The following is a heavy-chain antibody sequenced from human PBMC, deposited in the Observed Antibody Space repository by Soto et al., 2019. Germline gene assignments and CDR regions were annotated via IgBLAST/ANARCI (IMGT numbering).Heavy chain of an antibody. Sequence: EVQLVESGGGLVKPGGSLRLSCAASGFTFSSYSMNWVRQAPGKGLEWVSSISSSSSYIYYADSVKGRFTISRDNAKNSLYLHMNSLRAEDTAVYYCASDGGTMVRELNWGYWGQGTLVTVSS. CDR3: ASDGGTMVRELNWGY. J-gene: IGHJ4*02. D-gene: IGHD3-10*01. CDR1: GFTFSSYS. CDR2: ISSSSSYI. V-gene: IGHV3-21*01.